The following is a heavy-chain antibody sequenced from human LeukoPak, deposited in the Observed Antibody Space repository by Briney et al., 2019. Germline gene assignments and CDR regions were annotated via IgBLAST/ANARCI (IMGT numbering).Heavy chain of an antibody. J-gene: IGHJ5*02. CDR3: AVKTGTTLNWFDP. Sequence: PSETLSLTCAVYGGSFNGYYWSWIRQPPGKGLEWIGEINHSGSTNYNPSLKSRVTISVDTSKNQFSLKLSSVTAADTAVYYCAVKTGTTLNWFDPWGQGTLVTVSS. CDR1: GGSFNGYY. D-gene: IGHD1-7*01. CDR2: INHSGST. V-gene: IGHV4-34*01.